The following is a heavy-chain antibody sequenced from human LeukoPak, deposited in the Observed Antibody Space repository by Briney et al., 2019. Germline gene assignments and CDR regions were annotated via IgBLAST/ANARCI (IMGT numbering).Heavy chain of an antibody. CDR3: ARGSWGKQQLALYYYYMDV. CDR2: IYYSGST. CDR1: GGSISSYY. D-gene: IGHD6-13*01. Sequence: SETLSLTCTVSGGSISSYYWSWIRQPPGKGLEWIGYIYYSGSTNYNPSLKSRVTISVDTSKNQFSLKLSSVTAADTAVYYCARGSWGKQQLALYYYYMDVWGKGTTVTISS. J-gene: IGHJ6*03. V-gene: IGHV4-59*01.